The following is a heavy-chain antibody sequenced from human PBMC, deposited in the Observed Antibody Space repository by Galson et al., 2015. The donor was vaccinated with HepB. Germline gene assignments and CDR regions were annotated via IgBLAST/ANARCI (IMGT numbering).Heavy chain of an antibody. D-gene: IGHD3-16*02. V-gene: IGHV3-15*01. CDR3: TTGIMITFGGVIVKDY. Sequence: SLRLSCAASGFTFSNAWMSWVRQAPGKGLEWVGRIKSKTDGGTTDYAAPVKGRFTISRDDSKNTLYLQMNSLKTEDTAVYYCTTGIMITFGGVIVKDYWGQGTLVTVSS. CDR1: GFTFSNAW. J-gene: IGHJ4*02. CDR2: IKSKTDGGTT.